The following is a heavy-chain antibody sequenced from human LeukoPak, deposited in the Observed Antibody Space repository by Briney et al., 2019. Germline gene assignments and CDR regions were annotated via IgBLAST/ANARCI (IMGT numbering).Heavy chain of an antibody. CDR2: ISGSGGST. J-gene: IGHJ4*02. V-gene: IGHV3-23*01. Sequence: PGGSLRLSCAASGFTFSSYAMSWVRQAPGKGLEWVSAISGSGGSTYYADSVKGRFTISRDNAKNSLYLQMNSLRAEDTAVYYCAKTGTPWYYFDYWGQGTLVTVSS. D-gene: IGHD6-13*01. CDR1: GFTFSSYA. CDR3: AKTGTPWYYFDY.